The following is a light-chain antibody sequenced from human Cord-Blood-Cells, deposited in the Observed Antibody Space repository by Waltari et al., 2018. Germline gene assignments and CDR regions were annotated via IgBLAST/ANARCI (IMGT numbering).Light chain of an antibody. CDR1: QSVLYSSNNKNY. CDR3: QQYYSTPTWT. V-gene: IGKV4-1*01. Sequence: DIVMTQSPDSLAVSLGERATINCKSSQSVLYSSNNKNYLAWYQLKPGQPPKLLIYWASTRESGVPDRFSGSGSGTDFTLTISSLQAEDVAVYYCQQYYSTPTWTFGQGTKVEIK. J-gene: IGKJ1*01. CDR2: WAS.